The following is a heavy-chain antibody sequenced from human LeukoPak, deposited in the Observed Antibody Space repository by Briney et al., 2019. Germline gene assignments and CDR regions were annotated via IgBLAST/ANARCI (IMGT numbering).Heavy chain of an antibody. CDR3: ARGEAAGTFDY. D-gene: IGHD6-13*01. Sequence: PSETLSLTCAVYGGSFSGYYWSWIRQPPGKGLEWIGEINHSGSTNYKPSLKSRVTISVDTSKNQFSLKLSSVTAANTAVYYCARGEAAGTFDYWGQGTLVTVSS. CDR2: INHSGST. V-gene: IGHV4-34*01. J-gene: IGHJ4*02. CDR1: GGSFSGYY.